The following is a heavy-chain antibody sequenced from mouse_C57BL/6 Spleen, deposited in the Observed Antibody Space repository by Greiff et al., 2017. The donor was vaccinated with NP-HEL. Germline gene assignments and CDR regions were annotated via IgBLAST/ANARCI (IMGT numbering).Heavy chain of an antibody. CDR3: ARKPYYSNYVFAY. J-gene: IGHJ3*01. CDR2: IWSGGST. V-gene: IGHV2-2*01. CDR1: GFSLTSYG. D-gene: IGHD2-5*01. Sequence: QVQLKESGPGLVQPSQSLSITCTVSGFSLTSYGVHWVRQSPGKGLEWLGVIWSGGSTDYNAAFISRLSISKDNSKSQVFFKMNSLQADDTAIYYCARKPYYSNYVFAYWGQGTLVTVSA.